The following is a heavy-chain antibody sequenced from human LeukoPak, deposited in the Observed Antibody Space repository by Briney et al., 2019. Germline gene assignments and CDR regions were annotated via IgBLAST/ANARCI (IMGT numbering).Heavy chain of an antibody. V-gene: IGHV4-4*02. D-gene: IGHD2-15*01. J-gene: IGHJ4*02. CDR3: AREMAVRGGGSWGCEFDY. CDR1: GGSVSSTHW. CDR2: IYHSGST. Sequence: PSETLSLTCAVSGGSVSSTHWWSWVRQPPGKGLEWIGEIYHSGSTNYNPSLKSRVTISVDKSKNQFSLKLSSVTAADTAVYYCAREMAVRGGGSWGCEFDYWGQGTLVTVSS.